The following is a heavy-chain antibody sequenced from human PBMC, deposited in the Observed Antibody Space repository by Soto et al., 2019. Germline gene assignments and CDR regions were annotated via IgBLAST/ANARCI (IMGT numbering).Heavy chain of an antibody. Sequence: EVQLLESGGGLGQPGGSLRLSCAASGFNFRGEAMTWVRQAPGKGLEWISALTPGGETTYYINSVKGRFTISRDHAKDTLFLQMNSLTDADTAIYYCVKDSPVSGKYQDLDYWGQATLVTVSS. J-gene: IGHJ4*02. CDR2: LTPGGETT. D-gene: IGHD1-26*01. CDR3: VKDSPVSGKYQDLDY. CDR1: GFNFRGEA. V-gene: IGHV3-23*01.